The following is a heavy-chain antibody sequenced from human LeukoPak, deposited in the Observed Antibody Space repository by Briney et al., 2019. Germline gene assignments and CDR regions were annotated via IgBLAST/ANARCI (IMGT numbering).Heavy chain of an antibody. Sequence: GGSLRLSCAASGFTFSSYGLHWVRQAPGKGLEWVAFISGDGMQKYYADSVKGRFTISRDNSKNTLYLQMNSLRAEDTAVYYCAREGIDYWGQGTLVTVSS. CDR1: GFTFSSYG. D-gene: IGHD6-13*01. V-gene: IGHV3-30*04. CDR3: AREGIDY. CDR2: ISGDGMQK. J-gene: IGHJ4*02.